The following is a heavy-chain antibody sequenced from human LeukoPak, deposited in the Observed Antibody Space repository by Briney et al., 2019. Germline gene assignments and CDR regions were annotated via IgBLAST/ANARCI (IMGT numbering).Heavy chain of an antibody. Sequence: ASVKVSCKVSGYTLTELSMHWVRQAPGKGLEWMGGFDPEDGETIYAQKFQGRVTMTEDTSTDTAYMELSSLRSEDTAVYYCATGGIAAAGRGYYYYGMDVWGQGTTVTVSS. J-gene: IGHJ6*02. D-gene: IGHD6-13*01. V-gene: IGHV1-24*01. CDR1: GYTLTELS. CDR3: ATGGIAAAGRGYYYYGMDV. CDR2: FDPEDGET.